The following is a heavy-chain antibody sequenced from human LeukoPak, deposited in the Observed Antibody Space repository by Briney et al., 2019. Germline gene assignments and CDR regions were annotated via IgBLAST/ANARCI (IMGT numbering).Heavy chain of an antibody. V-gene: IGHV3-30-3*01. J-gene: IGHJ6*02. CDR2: ISYDGSNK. D-gene: IGHD1-20*01. CDR1: GFTFSSYA. CDR3: ARDNWSPNYYYYYGMDV. Sequence: PGGSLRLSCAASGFTFSSYAMHWVRQAPGKGLEWVAVISYDGSNKYYADSVKGRFTISRDNSKNTLYLQMNSLRAEDTAVYYCARDNWSPNYYYYYGMDVWGQGTTVTVSS.